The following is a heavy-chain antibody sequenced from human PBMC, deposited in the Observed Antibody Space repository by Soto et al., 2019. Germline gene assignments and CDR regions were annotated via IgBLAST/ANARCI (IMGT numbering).Heavy chain of an antibody. CDR3: ASTQSYDSPN. Sequence: GSLRLSCAASGFTFSSYAMIWVCQAPGTGLEWGLAISGSGGSTYYADSVKGRFTISRDNSKNTLYLHMNSLRAYDRDVYYFASTQSYDSPNWGQGTLVTVSS. CDR2: ISGSGGST. J-gene: IGHJ4*01. D-gene: IGHD2-2*01. CDR1: GFTFSSYA. V-gene: IGHV3-23*01.